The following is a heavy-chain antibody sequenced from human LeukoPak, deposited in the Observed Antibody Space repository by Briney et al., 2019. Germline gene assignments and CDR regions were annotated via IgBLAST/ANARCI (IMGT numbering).Heavy chain of an antibody. CDR1: GYTFYNYA. Sequence: GESLRLPCAASGYTFYNYAVTWVRQAPGKGLEWVSSISHDGASTHYADSVKGRFTISRDNSKNTVFLQMDSLRAEDTAVYFCAKYGSGQLWLLGWYFDFWGRGTLVSVSS. D-gene: IGHD3-16*01. J-gene: IGHJ2*01. CDR3: AKYGSGQLWLLGWYFDF. CDR2: ISHDGAST. V-gene: IGHV3-23*01.